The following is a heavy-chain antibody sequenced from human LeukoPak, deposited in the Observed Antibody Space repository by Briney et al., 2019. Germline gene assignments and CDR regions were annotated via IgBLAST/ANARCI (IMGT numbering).Heavy chain of an antibody. CDR1: GGSISSSSYY. CDR3: ARRDITMIVDWFDP. D-gene: IGHD3-22*01. Sequence: ETLSLTCTVSGGSISSSSYYWGWIRQPPGKGLEWIGSIYYSGSTYYNPSLKSRVTISVDTSKNQFSLKLSSVTAADTAVYYCARRDITMIVDWFDPWGQGTLVTVSS. J-gene: IGHJ5*02. V-gene: IGHV4-39*01. CDR2: IYYSGST.